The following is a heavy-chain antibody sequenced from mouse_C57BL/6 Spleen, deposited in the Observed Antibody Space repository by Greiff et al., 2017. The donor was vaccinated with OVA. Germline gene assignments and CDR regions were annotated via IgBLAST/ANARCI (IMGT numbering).Heavy chain of an antibody. J-gene: IGHJ1*03. Sequence: VQLKQSGPELVKPGASVKISCKASGYSFTDYNMNWVKQSNGKSLEWIGVINPNYGTTSYNQKFKGKATLTVDQSSSTAYMQLNSLTSEDSAVYYCAREGVTTVVEAPWYFDVWGTGTTVTVSS. D-gene: IGHD1-1*01. CDR1: GYSFTDYN. V-gene: IGHV1-39*01. CDR3: AREGVTTVVEAPWYFDV. CDR2: INPNYGTT.